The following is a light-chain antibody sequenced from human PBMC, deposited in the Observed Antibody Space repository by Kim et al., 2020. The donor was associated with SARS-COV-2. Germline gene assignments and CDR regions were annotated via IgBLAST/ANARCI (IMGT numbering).Light chain of an antibody. J-gene: IGKJ5*01. V-gene: IGKV3-20*01. CDR3: QQYGSSPEIS. CDR1: RSLSERH. CDR2: DAS. Sequence: EIVLTQSPGTLSLSPGESATLSCRASRSLSERHLAWYQHKPGQTPRLLIYDASTRTTDTPDRFSGSGSGTDYTLTITRLAPEDFAVYFCQQYGSSPEISFGQGTRLEIK.